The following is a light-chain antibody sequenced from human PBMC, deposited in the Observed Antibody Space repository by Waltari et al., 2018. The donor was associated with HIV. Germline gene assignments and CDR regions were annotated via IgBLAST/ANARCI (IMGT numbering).Light chain of an antibody. CDR2: WAS. J-gene: IGKJ2*01. V-gene: IGKV4-1*01. Sequence: DIVMTQSPDSLAVSLGERATINCKSSQSVLYDSNNKNYLAWYQQKPGQPPKLLIYWASTRESGVPDRFSGSGSGTDFTLTISSLQADDVAVYYCQQYYSSPFTFGQGTKLEI. CDR1: QSVLYDSNNKNY. CDR3: QQYYSSPFT.